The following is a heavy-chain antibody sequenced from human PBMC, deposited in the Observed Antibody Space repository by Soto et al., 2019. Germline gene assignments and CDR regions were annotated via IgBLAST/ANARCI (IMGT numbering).Heavy chain of an antibody. D-gene: IGHD6-13*01. J-gene: IGHJ4*02. CDR3: AKTFGSNWLLDY. V-gene: IGHV3-23*01. CDR1: GFTFSDYA. Sequence: EVQLLESGGGLAQPGGSLRLSCAGSGFTFSDYAISWVRQAPGKGLEWVLAMSGSGGSIYYADSVKGRFTISRDNSKNTVYLQMSSLRGEDTAIYYCAKTFGSNWLLDYWGRGTLVTVSS. CDR2: MSGSGGSI.